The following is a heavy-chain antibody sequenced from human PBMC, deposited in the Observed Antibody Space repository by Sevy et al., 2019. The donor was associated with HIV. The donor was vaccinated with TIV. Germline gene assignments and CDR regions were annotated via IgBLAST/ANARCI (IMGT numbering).Heavy chain of an antibody. J-gene: IGHJ4*02. CDR2: ISYDGSNK. Sequence: GGSLRLSCAASGFTFSSYGMHWVRQAPGKGLEWVAVISYDGSNKYYADSVKGRFTISRDNSKNTLYLQMNSLRAEDTAVYYCARDGEEDTAMGNGYFDYWGQGTLVTVSS. D-gene: IGHD5-18*01. CDR3: ARDGEEDTAMGNGYFDY. CDR1: GFTFSSYG. V-gene: IGHV3-30*19.